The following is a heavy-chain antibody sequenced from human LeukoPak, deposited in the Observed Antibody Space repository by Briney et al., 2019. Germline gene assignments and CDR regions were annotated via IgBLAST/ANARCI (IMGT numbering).Heavy chain of an antibody. J-gene: IGHJ4*02. V-gene: IGHV4-39*01. CDR2: IYKTGST. CDR1: GFTFSSYAMH. D-gene: IGHD3-10*01. CDR3: TRHQTNNYGPGTPFDF. Sequence: GSLRLSCAASGFTFSSYAMHWVRQAPGKGLEWIGSIYKTGSTNYSPSLKSRVFISVDTSNNQFSLNLSSVTAADTAVYFCTRHQTNNYGPGTPFDFWGQGTLVSVSS.